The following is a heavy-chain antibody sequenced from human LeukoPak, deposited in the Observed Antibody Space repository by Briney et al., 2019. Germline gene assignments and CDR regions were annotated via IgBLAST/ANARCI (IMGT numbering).Heavy chain of an antibody. V-gene: IGHV3-30*02. CDR3: ARKSQIAAAGTFDY. D-gene: IGHD6-13*01. CDR1: GFTFSSYG. Sequence: HPGGSLRLSCAASGFTFSSYGMHWVRQAPGKGLEWVAFIRYDGSNKYYADSVKVRFTISRDNAKNSLYLQMNSLRAEDTAVYYCARKSQIAAAGTFDYWGQGTLVTVSS. CDR2: IRYDGSNK. J-gene: IGHJ4*02.